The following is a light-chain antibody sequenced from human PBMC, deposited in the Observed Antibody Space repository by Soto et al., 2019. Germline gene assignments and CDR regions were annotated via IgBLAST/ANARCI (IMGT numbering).Light chain of an antibody. Sequence: DIQMPQSPSSLSASLGDRFTITCRASDIISSWLAWYQQKPGKAPRLLIFDASNLERGVPSRFSGSGSGTEFSLTINNLQPDDFATYYCQQFRAFGQGTKVDIK. J-gene: IGKJ1*01. V-gene: IGKV1-5*01. CDR3: QQFRA. CDR2: DAS. CDR1: DIISSW.